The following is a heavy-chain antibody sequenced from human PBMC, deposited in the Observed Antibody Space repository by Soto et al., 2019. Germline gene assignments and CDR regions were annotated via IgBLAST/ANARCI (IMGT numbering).Heavy chain of an antibody. D-gene: IGHD6-13*01. Sequence: GGSLRLSCAASGFTFSSYAMHWVRQAPGKGLEWVAVISYDGSNKYYADSVKGRFTISRDNSKNTLYLQMNSLRAEDTAVYYCARDTQQLVPSSFDYWGQGTLVTVSS. CDR1: GFTFSSYA. V-gene: IGHV3-30-3*01. CDR3: ARDTQQLVPSSFDY. CDR2: ISYDGSNK. J-gene: IGHJ4*02.